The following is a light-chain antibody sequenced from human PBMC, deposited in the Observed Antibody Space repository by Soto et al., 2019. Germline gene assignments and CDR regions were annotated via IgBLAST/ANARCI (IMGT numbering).Light chain of an antibody. CDR1: SSDVGAYNY. V-gene: IGLV2-14*03. CDR3: SSYTSSSTQI. J-gene: IGLJ2*01. Sequence: TQPASVSGSPGQSITISCTGTSSDVGAYNYVSWYQQHPGKAPKLMIYDVSNRPSGVSYRFSGSKSGNTASLTISGLQAEDEADYYCSSYTSSSTQIFGGGTKLTVL. CDR2: DVS.